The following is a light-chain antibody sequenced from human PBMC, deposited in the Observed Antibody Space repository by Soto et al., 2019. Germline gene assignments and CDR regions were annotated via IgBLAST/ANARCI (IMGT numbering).Light chain of an antibody. J-gene: IGKJ4*01. V-gene: IGKV3-20*01. Sequence: EIVLTQSPGTLSLSPGEGATLSCRASQSVSSSFLAWYQQKPGQAPRLLIYGAFSRATGIPDRFSGSGSGTDFTLTISRLEPEDFAVYYCQQYGSSPVTFGGGTKVEIK. CDR3: QQYGSSPVT. CDR2: GAF. CDR1: QSVSSSF.